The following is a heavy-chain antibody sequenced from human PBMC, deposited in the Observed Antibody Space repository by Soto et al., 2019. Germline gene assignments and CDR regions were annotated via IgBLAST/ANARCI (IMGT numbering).Heavy chain of an antibody. J-gene: IGHJ4*02. V-gene: IGHV4-34*01. CDR3: ARQSSYCGGDCDPPFDY. CDR2: INHSGST. CDR1: GGSFSGYY. Sequence: SETLSLTCAVYGGSFSGYYWSWIRQPPGKGLEWIGEINHSGSTNYNPSLKSRVTISVDTSKNQFSLKLSSVTAADTAVYYCARQSSYCGGDCDPPFDYWGQGTLVTVSS. D-gene: IGHD2-21*02.